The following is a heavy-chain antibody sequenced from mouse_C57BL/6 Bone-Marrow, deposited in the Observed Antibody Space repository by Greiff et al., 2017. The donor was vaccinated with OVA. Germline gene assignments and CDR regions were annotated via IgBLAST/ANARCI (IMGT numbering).Heavy chain of an antibody. Sequence: LVESGAELVRPGTSVKVSCKASGYAFTNYLIEWVKQRPGQGLEWIGVINPGSGGTNYNEKFKGKATLTADKSSSTAYMQLSSLTSEDSAVYFCARGDDYWYFDVWGTGTTVTVSS. V-gene: IGHV1-54*01. CDR3: ARGDDYWYFDV. D-gene: IGHD2-3*01. CDR2: INPGSGGT. J-gene: IGHJ1*03. CDR1: GYAFTNYL.